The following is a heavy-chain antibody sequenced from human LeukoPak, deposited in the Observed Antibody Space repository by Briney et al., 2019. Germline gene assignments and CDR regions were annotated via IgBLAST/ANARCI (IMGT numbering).Heavy chain of an antibody. J-gene: IGHJ4*02. CDR1: GGSISSYY. CDR3: ARGSEAAVFDY. Sequence: PSETLSLACTVSGGSISSYYWSWIRQPPGKGLEWIGYIYYSGSTNYNPSLKSRVTISVDTSKNQFSLKLSSVTAADTAVYYCARGSEAAVFDYWGQGTLVTVSS. CDR2: IYYSGST. D-gene: IGHD6-13*01. V-gene: IGHV4-59*01.